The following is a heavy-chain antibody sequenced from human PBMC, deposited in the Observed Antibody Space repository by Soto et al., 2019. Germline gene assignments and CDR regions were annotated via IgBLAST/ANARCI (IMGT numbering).Heavy chain of an antibody. V-gene: IGHV4-34*01. CDR1: GGSFSGYY. D-gene: IGHD6-13*01. J-gene: IGHJ6*02. CDR2: INHSGST. CDR3: ARVEWAAAGTDYGMDV. Sequence: SETLSLTCAVYGGSFSGYYWSWIRQPPGKGLEWIGEINHSGSTNYDPSLKSRVTISVDTSKNQFSLKLSSVTAADTAVYYCARVEWAAAGTDYGMDVWGQGTTVTVSS.